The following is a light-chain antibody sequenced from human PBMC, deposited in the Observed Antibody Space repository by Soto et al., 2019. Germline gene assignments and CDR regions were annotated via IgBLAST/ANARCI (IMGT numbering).Light chain of an antibody. Sequence: QSALTQPASVSGSPGQSSTISCTGTSSDVGGYNYVSWYQHHPGKAPKLIIYDVTNRPSGVSNPFSGSKSGNTASLTISVLQPEDEADYYCSSYTTSNTRQIVFGTGTKVTVL. V-gene: IGLV2-14*03. CDR3: SSYTTSNTRQIV. CDR2: DVT. CDR1: SSDVGGYNY. J-gene: IGLJ1*01.